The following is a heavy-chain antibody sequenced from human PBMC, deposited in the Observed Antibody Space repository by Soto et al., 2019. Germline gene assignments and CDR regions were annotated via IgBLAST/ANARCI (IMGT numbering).Heavy chain of an antibody. CDR1: GGSISSYY. D-gene: IGHD3-10*01. Sequence: QVQLQESGPGLVKPSETLSLTCTVSGGSISSYYWSWIRQPPGKGLEWIGYIYYSGSTNYNPSLKSRVTISVDTSKNQFSLKLNSMTAADTAVYYCARHNYGSGSTYFDYWGQGTLVTVPS. CDR3: ARHNYGSGSTYFDY. V-gene: IGHV4-59*08. CDR2: IYYSGST. J-gene: IGHJ4*02.